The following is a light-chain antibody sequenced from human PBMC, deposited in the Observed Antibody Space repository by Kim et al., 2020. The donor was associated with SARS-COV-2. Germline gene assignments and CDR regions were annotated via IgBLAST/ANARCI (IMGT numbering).Light chain of an antibody. CDR3: SSYTSTNTWV. Sequence: QSITISCTGTSSDVGGYNFVSWYQQHPGKVPKLMIYDVTNRPSGVSDRFSGSKSGNTASLTISGLQAEDEADYYCSSYTSTNTWVFGGGTQLTVL. V-gene: IGLV2-14*03. CDR2: DVT. J-gene: IGLJ3*02. CDR1: SSDVGGYNF.